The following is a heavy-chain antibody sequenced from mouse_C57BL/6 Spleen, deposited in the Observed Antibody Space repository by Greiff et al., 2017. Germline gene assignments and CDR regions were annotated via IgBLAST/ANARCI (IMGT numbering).Heavy chain of an antibody. D-gene: IGHD3-2*02. V-gene: IGHV1-64*01. J-gene: IGHJ3*01. CDR3: ARSQTAQATCAY. CDR1: GYTFTSYC. CDR2: IHPNSGST. Sequence: QVQLQQPGAELVKPGASVKLSCKASGYTFTSYCMHWVKQRPGQGLEWIGMIHPNSGSTNYNEKFKSKATLTVDKSSSTAYMQISSLTSEDSAVYYCARSQTAQATCAYWGPGTLVTVSA.